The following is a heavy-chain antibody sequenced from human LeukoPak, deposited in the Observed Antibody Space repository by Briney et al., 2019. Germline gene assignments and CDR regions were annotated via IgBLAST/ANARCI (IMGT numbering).Heavy chain of an antibody. V-gene: IGHV3-53*01. CDR1: GFTVSSNY. CDR3: ARGLRYSTGWDAFDI. CDR2: IYSGGSS. J-gene: IGHJ3*02. Sequence: PGGSLRLSCAASGFTVSSNYMSWVRRAPGKGLEWVSVIYSGGSSYYADSVKGRFTISRDNSKNTLWLQTNSLRAEDTALYYCARGLRYSTGWDAFDIWGQGTMVTVSS. D-gene: IGHD6-19*01.